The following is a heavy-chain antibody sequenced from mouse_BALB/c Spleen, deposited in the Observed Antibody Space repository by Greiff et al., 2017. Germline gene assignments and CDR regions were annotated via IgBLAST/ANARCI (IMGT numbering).Heavy chain of an antibody. J-gene: IGHJ4*01. Sequence: QVQLQQSGPGLVAPSQSLSITCTVSGFSLTGYGVNWVRQPPGKGLEWLGMIWGDGSTDYNSALKSRLSISKDNSKSQVFLKMNSLQTDDTARYYCARDYYGSSWGSAMDYWGQGTSVTVSS. CDR1: GFSLTGYG. CDR2: IWGDGST. D-gene: IGHD1-1*01. V-gene: IGHV2-6-7*01. CDR3: ARDYYGSSWGSAMDY.